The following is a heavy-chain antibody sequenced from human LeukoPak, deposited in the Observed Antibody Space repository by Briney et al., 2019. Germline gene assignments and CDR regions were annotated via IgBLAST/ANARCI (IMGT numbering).Heavy chain of an antibody. D-gene: IGHD1-7*01. CDR2: ISGSGGT. Sequence: GGSLRLSCAASGFTFSSSAMSWVRQAPGKGLEWVSLISGSGGTYYADFVKGRFTIFRDNSKNTLYLHMNTLRAEDTAVYYCAKDGTGTALFYYFYMDVWGKGTTVTVSS. J-gene: IGHJ6*03. V-gene: IGHV3-23*01. CDR3: AKDGTGTALFYYFYMDV. CDR1: GFTFSSSA.